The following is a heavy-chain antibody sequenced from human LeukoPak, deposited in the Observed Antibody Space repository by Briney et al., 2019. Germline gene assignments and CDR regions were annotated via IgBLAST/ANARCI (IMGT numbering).Heavy chain of an antibody. CDR3: AMSNPYYYYMDV. V-gene: IGHV4-39*07. CDR1: GGSISSSSYY. J-gene: IGHJ6*03. CDR2: IYYSGST. Sequence: SETLSLTCTVSGGSISSSSYYWGWIRQPPGKGLEWIGSIYYSGSTYYNPSLKSRVTISVDTSKNQFSLKLSSVTAADTAVYYCAMSNPYYYYMDVWGKGTTVTVSS.